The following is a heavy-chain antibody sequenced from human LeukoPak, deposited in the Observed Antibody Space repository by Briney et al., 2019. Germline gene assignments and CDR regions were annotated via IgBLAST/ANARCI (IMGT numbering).Heavy chain of an antibody. Sequence: SETLSLTCTVSGVSISSGDYYWSWIRQPPGKGPEWIGYMYSSGSTYYNPSLKSRATISVDTSKNQFSLKLSSVTAADTAVYYCARPYYYDSRIDLWGQGTLVTVSS. J-gene: IGHJ5*02. V-gene: IGHV4-30-4*01. CDR1: GVSISSGDYY. D-gene: IGHD3-22*01. CDR3: ARPYYYDSRIDL. CDR2: MYSSGST.